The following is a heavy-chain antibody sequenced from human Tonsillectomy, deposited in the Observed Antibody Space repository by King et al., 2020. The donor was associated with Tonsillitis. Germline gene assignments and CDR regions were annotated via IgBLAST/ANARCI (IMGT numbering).Heavy chain of an antibody. CDR3: ARDSDTDYDYVWGRYRPPPYFDY. D-gene: IGHD3-16*02. V-gene: IGHV1-18*04. CDR2: ISAYNGNT. CDR1: GYTFTSYG. J-gene: IGHJ4*02. Sequence: VQLVQSGAEVKKPGASVKVSCKASGYTFTSYGISWVRQAPGQGLEWMGWISAYNGNTNYAQKLQGRVTMTTDTSTSTAYMELRSPRSDDTAVYYCARDSDTDYDYVWGRYRPPPYFDYWGQGTLVTVSS.